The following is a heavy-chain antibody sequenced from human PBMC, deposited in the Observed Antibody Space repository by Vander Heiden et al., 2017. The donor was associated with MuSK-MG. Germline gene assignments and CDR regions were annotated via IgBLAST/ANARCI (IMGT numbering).Heavy chain of an antibody. CDR2: INAGNGNT. J-gene: IGHJ4*02. CDR1: GYTFTSYA. Sequence: QVQLERSGAGGKDPGASGKVGTKGAGYTFTSYAMHWLRKAPGARLDGMGWINAGNGNTKYSQKFPGRVTITRHTSESTAYMELSSLRSEDTAVYYCASDQADGFDYWGQGTLVTVSS. CDR3: ASDQADGFDY. V-gene: IGHV1-3*01. D-gene: IGHD2-15*01.